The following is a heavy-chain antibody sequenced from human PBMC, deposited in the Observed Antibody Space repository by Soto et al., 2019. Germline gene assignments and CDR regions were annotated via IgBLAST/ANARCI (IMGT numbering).Heavy chain of an antibody. V-gene: IGHV3-48*02. D-gene: IGHD5-12*01. CDR3: AREGYPFDY. CDR1: GFTVISYS. CDR2: ISRSSSTI. J-gene: IGHJ4*02. Sequence: EVQLVESGGGLVQPGGSLRLSCAASGFTVISYSMNWVRQAPGKGLEWVSYISRSSSTIDYAGSVKGRFTISRDNAKNSLYLQMNSLRDEDTAVYYCAREGYPFDYWGQGPLVTVSS.